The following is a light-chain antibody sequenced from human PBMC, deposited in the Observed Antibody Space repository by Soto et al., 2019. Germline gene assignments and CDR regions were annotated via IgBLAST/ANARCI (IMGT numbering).Light chain of an antibody. V-gene: IGKV1-9*01. CDR3: QGRNDFPIT. Sequence: DIQLTQSPSFLSASVGDRVTITCRASQGISSYLAWYQQKPGKAPKFLIYAASTLQSGVPSRFRGSGSGTEFTLTSSSLQPEDFATFYFQGRNDFPITFGQGTRLEIK. J-gene: IGKJ5*01. CDR2: AAS. CDR1: QGISSY.